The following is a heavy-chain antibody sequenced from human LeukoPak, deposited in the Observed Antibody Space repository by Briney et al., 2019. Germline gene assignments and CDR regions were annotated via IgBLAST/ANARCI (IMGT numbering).Heavy chain of an antibody. D-gene: IGHD3-22*01. J-gene: IGHJ4*02. CDR2: ISGSGDST. CDR1: GFTFSSCA. CDR3: AKGASTVYYDINY. Sequence: GGSLRLSCAASGFTFSSCAMNWVRQAPGKGLEWVSGISGSGDSTFHADSVKGRFTISRDNSKNTLYLQMNSLRAEDTAVYYCAKGASTVYYDINYWGQGTLVTVSS. V-gene: IGHV3-23*01.